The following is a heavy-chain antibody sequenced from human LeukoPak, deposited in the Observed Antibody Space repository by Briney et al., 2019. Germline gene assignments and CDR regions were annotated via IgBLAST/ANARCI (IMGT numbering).Heavy chain of an antibody. V-gene: IGHV3-30-3*02. CDR2: ISYDGSNK. D-gene: IGHD6-19*01. J-gene: IGHJ4*02. CDR1: RFTFSSYA. CDR3: AKDRDGGSGWYMGDY. Sequence: PGGSLRLSCAASRFTFSSYAMHWVRQAPGKGLEWVAIISYDGSNKYYADSVKGRFTISTDNSKNTLCLQMNSLRAEDTAVYYCAKDRDGGSGWYMGDYWGQGTLVTVSS.